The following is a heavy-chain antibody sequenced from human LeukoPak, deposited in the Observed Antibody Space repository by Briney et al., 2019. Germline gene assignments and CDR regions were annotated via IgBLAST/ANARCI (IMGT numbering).Heavy chain of an antibody. D-gene: IGHD6-19*01. CDR2: ISGYNGNT. J-gene: IGHJ4*02. CDR3: AREEVRRAVAGYFDN. Sequence: ASVKVSCKASGYTFTSYGISWVRQAPGQGLEWMGWISGYNGNTNYAQKLQGRVNMTTDTSTSTVYMELRSLRSDDTAVYYCAREEVRRAVAGYFDNWGQGTLVTVSS. CDR1: GYTFTSYG. V-gene: IGHV1-18*01.